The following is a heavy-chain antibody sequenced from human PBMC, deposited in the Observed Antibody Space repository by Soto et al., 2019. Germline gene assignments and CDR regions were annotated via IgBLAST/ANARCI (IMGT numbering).Heavy chain of an antibody. CDR2: IWYDGSNK. CDR3: ARDIGSQGGDDDY. V-gene: IGHV3-33*01. CDR1: GFTFSSYG. J-gene: IGHJ4*02. Sequence: QVQLVESGGGVVQPGRSLRLSCAASGFTFSSYGMHWVRQAPGKGLEWVAVIWYDGSNKYYADSVKGRFTISRDNSKNTLYLQMNSLRAEDTAVYYCARDIGSQGGDDDYWGQGTLVTVSS. D-gene: IGHD2-21*01.